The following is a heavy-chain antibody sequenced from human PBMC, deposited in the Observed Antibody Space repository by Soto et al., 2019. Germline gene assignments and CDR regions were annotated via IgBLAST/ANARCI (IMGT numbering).Heavy chain of an antibody. J-gene: IGHJ2*01. V-gene: IGHV4-30-4*01. Sequence: QVQLQESGPGLVKPSQTLSLTCSVSGGSISSGDYYWSWIRQPPGKGLEWIGYISYSGSAYYRPSSKSRVSPSAATTKNQFSLKLTSVTAADTAVYYCARATSDYDDYHPWWYFDLWGRGTLVTVSS. CDR2: ISYSGSA. CDR3: ARATSDYDDYHPWWYFDL. D-gene: IGHD4-17*01. CDR1: GGSISSGDYY.